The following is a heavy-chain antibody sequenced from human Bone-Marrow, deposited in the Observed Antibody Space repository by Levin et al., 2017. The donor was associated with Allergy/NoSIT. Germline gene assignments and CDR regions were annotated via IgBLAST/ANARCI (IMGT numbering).Heavy chain of an antibody. V-gene: IGHV4-39*01. D-gene: IGHD5-18*01. Sequence: SETLSLTCTVSGGSISSSSYYWGWIRQPPGKGLEWIGNIFSSGNTYYNPSLKSRVTISVDTSKNQFSLKLNSVTAADTAVYYCARRIQLWLHGFDPWGQGTLVTVSS. CDR1: GGSISSSSYY. J-gene: IGHJ5*02. CDR3: ARRIQLWLHGFDP. CDR2: IFSSGNT.